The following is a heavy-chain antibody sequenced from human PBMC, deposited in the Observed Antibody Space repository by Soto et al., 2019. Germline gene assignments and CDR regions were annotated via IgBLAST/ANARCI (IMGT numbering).Heavy chain of an antibody. CDR1: GGSISSYY. CDR3: AREFNYDFWSGYYTPDYGMDV. Sequence: SETLSLTCTVSGGSISSYYWSWIRQPAGNGLEWIGRIYTSGSTNYNPSLKSRVTMSVDTSKNQFSLKLSSVTAADTAVYYCAREFNYDFWSGYYTPDYGMDVWGQGTTVTVS. V-gene: IGHV4-4*07. CDR2: IYTSGST. D-gene: IGHD3-3*01. J-gene: IGHJ6*02.